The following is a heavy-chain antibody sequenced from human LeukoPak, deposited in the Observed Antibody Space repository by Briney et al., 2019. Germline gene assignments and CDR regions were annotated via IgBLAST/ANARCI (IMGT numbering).Heavy chain of an antibody. CDR1: GGSISSGGYY. Sequence: MTSETLSLTCTVSGGSISSGGYYWSWIRQHPGKGLEWIGYIYYSGSTYYNPSLKSRVTISVDTSKNQFSLKLSSVTAADTAVYYCARGGVREDPSHYFDYWGQGTLVTVSS. V-gene: IGHV4-31*03. CDR3: ARGGVREDPSHYFDY. CDR2: IYYSGST. J-gene: IGHJ4*02. D-gene: IGHD3-10*01.